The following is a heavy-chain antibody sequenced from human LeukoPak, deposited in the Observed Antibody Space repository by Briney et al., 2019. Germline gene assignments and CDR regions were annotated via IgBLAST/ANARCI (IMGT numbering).Heavy chain of an antibody. CDR1: GGSISSYY. Sequence: SETLSLTCTVSGGSISSYYWSWIRQPAGKGLEWIGRIYTSGSTNYNPSLKSRVTMSVDTSKNQFPLKLSSVTAADTAVYYCAGTYYVWGSYRSGWFDPWGQGTLVTVSS. V-gene: IGHV4-4*07. CDR3: AGTYYVWGSYRSGWFDP. J-gene: IGHJ5*02. D-gene: IGHD3-16*02. CDR2: IYTSGST.